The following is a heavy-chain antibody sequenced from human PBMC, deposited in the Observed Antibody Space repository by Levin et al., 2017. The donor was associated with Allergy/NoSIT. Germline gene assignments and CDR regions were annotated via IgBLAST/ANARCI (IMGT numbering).Heavy chain of an antibody. V-gene: IGHV3-30*18. CDR3: GKSRDDRSGHYFSEIDF. Sequence: GGSLRLSCVASGFTFSTHGMHWVRQAPGEGPEWLAVISYDGTYQFFRDSVNGRFTISRDNSKNTLFLQMSRLRPEDTAVYYCGKSRDDRSGHYFSEIDFWGQGTLVTVSS. CDR1: GFTFSTHG. J-gene: IGHJ4*02. CDR2: ISYDGTYQ. D-gene: IGHD3-22*01.